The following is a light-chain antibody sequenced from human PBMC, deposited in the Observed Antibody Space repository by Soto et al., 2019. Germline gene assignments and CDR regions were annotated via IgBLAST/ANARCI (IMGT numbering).Light chain of an antibody. CDR2: DAS. V-gene: IGKV3-11*01. CDR1: QSVFSS. J-gene: IGKJ4*01. CDR3: HQRSNWPLT. Sequence: EILLTQSPVTLSLSPGERATLSCRASQSVFSSLAWYQQKPGQAPRLLIYDASTRATAIPARFRGSGSGTDFTLTISSLEPEDFAVYYCHQRSNWPLTFGGGTKVEIK.